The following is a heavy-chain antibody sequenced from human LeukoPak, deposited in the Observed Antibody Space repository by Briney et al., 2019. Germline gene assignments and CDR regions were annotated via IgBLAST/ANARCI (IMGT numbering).Heavy chain of an antibody. V-gene: IGHV4-34*01. CDR1: GESLSGHY. J-gene: IGHJ3*02. CDR2: INHSGST. D-gene: IGHD1-7*01. CDR3: ARWVPNRMKLELRSRVSQTGDAFDI. Sequence: SETLSLTCAVYGESLSGHYWSWIRQTPGKGLEWIGEINHSGSTNYNPSLKSRVTISVDTSKNQFSLKLSSVTAADTAVYYCARWVPNRMKLELRSRVSQTGDAFDIWGQGTMVTVSS.